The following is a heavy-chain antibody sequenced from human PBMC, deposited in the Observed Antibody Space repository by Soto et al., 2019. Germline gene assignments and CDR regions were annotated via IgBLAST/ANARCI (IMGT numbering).Heavy chain of an antibody. V-gene: IGHV3-33*01. CDR2: IWYDGSNK. Sequence: CMVLSCAASGFTFSDYGMHGVRQAPGKGLEWVAVIWYDGSNKYYADSVKGRFTISRDSSKNTLYLQMNSLRAEDTAVYYCARDPLHYDILTGYSPNYFDFWGQGTLVTVSS. CDR1: GFTFSDYG. CDR3: ARDPLHYDILTGYSPNYFDF. D-gene: IGHD3-9*01. J-gene: IGHJ4*02.